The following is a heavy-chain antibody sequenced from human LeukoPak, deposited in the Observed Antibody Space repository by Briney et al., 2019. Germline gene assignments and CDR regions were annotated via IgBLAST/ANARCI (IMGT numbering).Heavy chain of an antibody. CDR3: ARGRRGGDY. Sequence: SETLSLICSVSGYSISSGFYWGWIRQPPGKGLEWIGSIFHSGSTYYTPSLKSRVTISVGTSKNQFSLKLSSVTAADTAVYYCARGRRGGDYWGQGTLVTVSS. J-gene: IGHJ4*02. CDR2: IFHSGST. D-gene: IGHD4-23*01. V-gene: IGHV4-38-2*02. CDR1: GYSISSGFY.